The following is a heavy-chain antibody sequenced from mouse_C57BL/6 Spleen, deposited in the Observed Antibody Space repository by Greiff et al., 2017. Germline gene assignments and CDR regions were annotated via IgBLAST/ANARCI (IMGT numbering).Heavy chain of an antibody. CDR1: GFTFTDYY. V-gene: IGHV7-3*01. CDR2: IRNKANGYTT. D-gene: IGHD1-1*01. CDR3: ARLYYYGSRYVWYIDV. J-gene: IGHJ1*03. Sequence: DVKLVESGGGLVQPGGSLSLSCAASGFTFTDYYMSWVRQPPGKALEWLGFIRNKANGYTTEYSASVKGRFTISRDNSQSILYLQMNALRAEDSATYYCARLYYYGSRYVWYIDVSGTGTTVTVSS.